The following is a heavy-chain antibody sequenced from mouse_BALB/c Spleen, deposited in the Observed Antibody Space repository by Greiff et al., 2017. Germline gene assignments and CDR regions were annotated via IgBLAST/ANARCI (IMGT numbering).Heavy chain of an antibody. CDR2: ISSGGSYT. Sequence: EVMLVESGGGLVKPGGSLKLSCAASGFTFSSYAMSWVRQSPEKRLEWVAEISSGGSYTYYPDTVKGRFTISRDNAKNTLYLEMSSLRSADTAIDYCSRTGTRYAMDYWGQGTSVTVSS. J-gene: IGHJ4*01. CDR3: SRTGTRYAMDY. D-gene: IGHD4-1*01. CDR1: GFTFSSYA. V-gene: IGHV5-9-4*01.